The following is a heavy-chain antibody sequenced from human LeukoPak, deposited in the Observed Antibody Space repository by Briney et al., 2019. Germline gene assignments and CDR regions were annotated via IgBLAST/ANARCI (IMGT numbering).Heavy chain of an antibody. Sequence: GGSLRLSCAASGFTFSSYAMSWVRQAPGKGLEWVSAISGSGGSTYYADSVKGRFTISRDNSKNTLYLQMNSLRAEDTAVYYCARDGGYSSSWYFVYWGQGTLVTVSS. CDR3: ARDGGYSSSWYFVY. CDR2: ISGSGGST. D-gene: IGHD6-13*01. V-gene: IGHV3-23*01. J-gene: IGHJ4*02. CDR1: GFTFSSYA.